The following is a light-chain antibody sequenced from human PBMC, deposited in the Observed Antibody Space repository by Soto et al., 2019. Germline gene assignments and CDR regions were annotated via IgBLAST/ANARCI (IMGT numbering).Light chain of an antibody. CDR3: SSYTSDNRSYV. V-gene: IGLV2-14*01. J-gene: IGLJ1*01. Sequence: QSVLTQPASVSASPGQSITISCTGTSSDVGAYTSVSWYQQHPGKVPKVVIYEVSNRPSGVSNRFSGSKSGNTASLTISGPQAEDEAHYYCSSYTSDNRSYVFGTGTKVTVL. CDR1: SSDVGAYTS. CDR2: EVS.